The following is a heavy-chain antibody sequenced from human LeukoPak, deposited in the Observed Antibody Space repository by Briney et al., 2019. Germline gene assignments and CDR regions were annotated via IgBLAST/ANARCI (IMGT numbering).Heavy chain of an antibody. CDR3: ARGSCTNGVCYMGTEGFDP. J-gene: IGHJ5*02. D-gene: IGHD2-8*01. CDR1: GYTFTSYG. Sequence: ASVKVSCKASGYTFTSYGISWVRQAPGQGLEWMEWISAYNGNTNYAQKLQGRVTMTTDTSTSTAYMELRSLRSDDTAVYYCARGSCTNGVCYMGTEGFDPWGQGTLVTVSS. V-gene: IGHV1-18*01. CDR2: ISAYNGNT.